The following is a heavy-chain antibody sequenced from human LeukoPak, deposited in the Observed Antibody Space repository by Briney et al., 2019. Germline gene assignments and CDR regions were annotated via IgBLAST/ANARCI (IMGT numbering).Heavy chain of an antibody. CDR2: ISSSSYI. V-gene: IGHV3-21*01. CDR3: ARDIGWSYYDSSGYGFDY. J-gene: IGHJ4*02. D-gene: IGHD3-22*01. Sequence: GGSLRLSCAASGFTFSSYSMNWVRQAPGKGLEWVSSISSSSYIYYADSMKGRFTISRDNAKNSLYLQMNSLRAEDTAVYYCARDIGWSYYDSSGYGFDYWGQGTLVTVSS. CDR1: GFTFSSYS.